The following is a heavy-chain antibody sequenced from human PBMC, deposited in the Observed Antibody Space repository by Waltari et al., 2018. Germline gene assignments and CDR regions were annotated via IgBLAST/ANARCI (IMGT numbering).Heavy chain of an antibody. Sequence: QVQLQESGPGLVKPSETLSLTCAVSGYSISSGYYWGWIRQPPGKGLEWIGSIYHSGSTYYNPSLKSRVTISVDTSKNQFSLKLSSVTAADTAVYYCASPTSGHALDYWGQGTLVTVSS. J-gene: IGHJ4*02. CDR2: IYHSGST. CDR3: ASPTSGHALDY. CDR1: GYSISSGYY. V-gene: IGHV4-38-2*01.